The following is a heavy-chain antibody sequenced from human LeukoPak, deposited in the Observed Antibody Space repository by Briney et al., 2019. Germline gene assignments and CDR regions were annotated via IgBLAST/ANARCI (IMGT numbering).Heavy chain of an antibody. Sequence: GRSLRLSCGASGFTFSSYGMHWVRQAPGKGLEWVAVISYDGSNKYYADSVKGRFTISRDNSKNTLYLQMNSLRAEDTAVYYWAKDAGGVMLDYWGQGTLVTVSS. CDR1: GFTFSSYG. V-gene: IGHV3-30*18. J-gene: IGHJ4*02. CDR3: AKDAGGVMLDY. D-gene: IGHD3-16*01. CDR2: ISYDGSNK.